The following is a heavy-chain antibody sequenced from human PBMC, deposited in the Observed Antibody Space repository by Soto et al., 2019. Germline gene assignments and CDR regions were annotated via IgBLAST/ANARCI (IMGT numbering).Heavy chain of an antibody. V-gene: IGHV3-30-3*01. Sequence: QVQLVESGGGVVQPGRSLRLSCAASGFTFSSYAMHWVRQAPGKGLEWVAVISYDGSNKYYADSVKGRFTISRDNSKNTLYLQMNSLRAEDTAVYYCAKVSDSSSWYGDFDYWGQGTLVTVSS. CDR1: GFTFSSYA. CDR3: AKVSDSSSWYGDFDY. D-gene: IGHD6-13*01. CDR2: ISYDGSNK. J-gene: IGHJ4*02.